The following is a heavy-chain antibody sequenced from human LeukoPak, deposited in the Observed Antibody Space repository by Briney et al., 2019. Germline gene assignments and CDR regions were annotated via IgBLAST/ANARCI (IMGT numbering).Heavy chain of an antibody. J-gene: IGHJ6*03. CDR3: ARGRGAARPYMDV. D-gene: IGHD6-6*01. CDR2: IFYRGST. V-gene: IGHV4-39*07. CDR1: DGSINTPNYY. Sequence: PSETLSLTCTVSDGSINTPNYYWGWIRQPPGKGLEWIGNIFYRGSTYYGPSLKSRVTISLDTSKNQFSLNLNSVTAADTAVYYCARGRGAARPYMDVWGKGTTVTVSS.